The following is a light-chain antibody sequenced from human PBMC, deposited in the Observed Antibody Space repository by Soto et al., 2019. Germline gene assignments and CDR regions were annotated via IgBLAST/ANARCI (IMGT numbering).Light chain of an antibody. CDR2: GAS. CDR3: QQYNDWPPQLT. Sequence: EIVMTQSPATLSVSVGERATLSCRASQTVSRKLAWYQHKPGQTPRLLIYGASTRATGITARFTGSGSGTEFTLAVSLRPSEDVAVYYCQQYNDWPPQLTFGGGTKVEFK. CDR1: QTVSRK. V-gene: IGKV3-15*01. J-gene: IGKJ4*01.